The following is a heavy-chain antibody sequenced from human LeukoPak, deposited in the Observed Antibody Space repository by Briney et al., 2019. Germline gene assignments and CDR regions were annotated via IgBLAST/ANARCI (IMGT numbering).Heavy chain of an antibody. V-gene: IGHV3-30*18. D-gene: IGHD4-11*01. CDR2: ISYDGSNK. CDR3: AKSSNYGKTWYYYYMDV. J-gene: IGHJ6*03. Sequence: PGRSLRLSCAASGFTFSSYGMHWVRQAPGKGLEWVAVISYDGSNKYYADSVKGRFTISRDNSKNTLYLQMNSLRAEDTAVYYCAKSSNYGKTWYYYYMDVWGKGTTVTVSS. CDR1: GFTFSSYG.